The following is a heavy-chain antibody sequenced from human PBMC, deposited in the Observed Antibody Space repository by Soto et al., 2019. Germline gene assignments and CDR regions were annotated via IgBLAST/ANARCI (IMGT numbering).Heavy chain of an antibody. CDR1: GYSFTNHG. CDR2: ISAGNGQT. CDR3: ARGSSSWENDHCEGLDF. Sequence: GASVKVSCKASGYSFTNHGIHWVRQAPGQRPEWMGWISAGNGQTKYSQRFQGRVTITRDTSATTAHLDLTSLTSEDTGIYYCARGSSSWENDHCEGLDFRGQGSTVIVAS. J-gene: IGHJ6*02. V-gene: IGHV1-3*01. D-gene: IGHD6-13*01.